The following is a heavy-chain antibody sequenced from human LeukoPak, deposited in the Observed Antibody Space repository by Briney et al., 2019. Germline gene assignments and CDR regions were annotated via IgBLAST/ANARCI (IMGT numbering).Heavy chain of an antibody. CDR3: AGTRGYSYGRLGY. CDR2: INHSGST. J-gene: IGHJ4*02. CDR1: GFTFSSYA. D-gene: IGHD5-18*01. Sequence: ASLRLSCAASGFTFSSYAMSWIRQPPGKGLEWIGEINHSGSTNYNPSLKSRVTISVDTSKNQFSLKLSSVTAADTAVYYCAGTRGYSYGRLGYWGQGTLVTVSS. V-gene: IGHV4-34*08.